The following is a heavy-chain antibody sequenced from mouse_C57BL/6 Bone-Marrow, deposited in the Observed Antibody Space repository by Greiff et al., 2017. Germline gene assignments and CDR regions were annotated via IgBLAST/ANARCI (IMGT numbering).Heavy chain of an antibody. CDR3: ARKDTTYYFDY. V-gene: IGHV1-52*01. CDR2: IDPSDSET. J-gene: IGHJ2*01. D-gene: IGHD1-1*01. Sequence: QVQLQQSGAELVRPGSSVKLSCKASGYTFTSYWMHWVKQRPIQGLEWIGNIDPSDSETHYNQKFKDKATLTVDKSSSTAYMQLSSLTSEDSAVYYCARKDTTYYFDYWGQGTTLTVSS. CDR1: GYTFTSYW.